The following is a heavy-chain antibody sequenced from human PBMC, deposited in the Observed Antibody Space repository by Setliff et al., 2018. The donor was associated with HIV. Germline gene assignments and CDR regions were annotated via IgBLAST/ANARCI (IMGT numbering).Heavy chain of an antibody. CDR1: GGSISSSSYY. V-gene: IGHV4-39*01. CDR3: ARLGSDYYDSSGYLYYFDY. CDR2: IYYSGST. J-gene: IGHJ4*02. D-gene: IGHD3-22*01. Sequence: SETLSLTCTVSGGSISSSSYYWDWIRQPPGKGLEWIGSIYYSGSTYYNPSLKSRVTISVDTSKNQFSLKLSSVTAADTAVYYCARLGSDYYDSSGYLYYFDYWGQGTLVTVS.